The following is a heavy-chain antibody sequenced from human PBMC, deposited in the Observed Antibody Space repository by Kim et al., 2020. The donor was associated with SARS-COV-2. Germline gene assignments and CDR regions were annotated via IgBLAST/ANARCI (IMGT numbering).Heavy chain of an antibody. CDR1: GFTVSGNY. D-gene: IGHD2-21*02. CDR3: ARGGGGLPFDY. V-gene: IGHV3-66*01. Sequence: GGSLRLSCTTSGFTVSGNYMSWVRQAPGKGLEWVSIVYSAGNTYYADSVKGRFTISRDNSKNTLYLQMNSLRAEDTSVYYCARGGGGLPFDYWGQGTLVTVSS. J-gene: IGHJ4*02. CDR2: VYSAGNT.